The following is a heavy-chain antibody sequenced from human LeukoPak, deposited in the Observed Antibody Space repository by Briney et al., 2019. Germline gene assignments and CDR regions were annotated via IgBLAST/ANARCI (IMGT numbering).Heavy chain of an antibody. CDR2: IYYSGST. CDR3: ARLGYDHLPDY. Sequence: SETLSLTCTVSGGSISSYCWSWIRQPPGKGLEWIGYIYYSGSTNYNPSLKSRVTISVDTSKNQFSLKLSSVTAADTAVYYCARLGYDHLPDYWGQGTLVTVSS. D-gene: IGHD3-3*02. V-gene: IGHV4-59*08. J-gene: IGHJ4*02. CDR1: GGSISSYC.